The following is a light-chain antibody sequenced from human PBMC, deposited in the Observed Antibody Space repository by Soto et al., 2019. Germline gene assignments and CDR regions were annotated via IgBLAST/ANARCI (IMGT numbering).Light chain of an antibody. V-gene: IGKV1-5*03. J-gene: IGKJ1*01. CDR2: KAS. CDR1: QKIVSW. CDR3: QQYYSFFT. Sequence: DIQMTQSPSTLSASVGDRVTITCRASQKIVSWLAWYQQKPGKAPKLLIYKASTLEGGVPSRFSGSGSGTEFSLTISSLQPDDCATDYCQQYYSFFTFGQGTKVEVK.